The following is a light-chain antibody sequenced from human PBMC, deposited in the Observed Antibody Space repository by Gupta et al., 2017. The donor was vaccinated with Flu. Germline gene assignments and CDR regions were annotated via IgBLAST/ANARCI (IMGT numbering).Light chain of an antibody. CDR1: QDVNIW. CDR3: HQYNNYPLT. V-gene: IGKV1-5*03. CDR2: KTS. Sequence: PTTLSASVGDRVTITCRASQDVNIWLAWYQQKPGRAPKLLIYKTSSLESGIPSRFNGSGSGAEFTLTISSLQPDDCATYYCHQYNNYPLTFGGGTKVE. J-gene: IGKJ4*01.